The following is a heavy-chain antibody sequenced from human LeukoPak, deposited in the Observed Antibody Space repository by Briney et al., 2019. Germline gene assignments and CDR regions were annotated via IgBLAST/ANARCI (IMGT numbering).Heavy chain of an antibody. J-gene: IGHJ4*02. Sequence: SETLSLTCTVSGGSISSYYWSWIRQPPGKGLEWIGYIYYSESTNYNPSLKSRVTISLDTSKNQFSLKLSSVTAADTAVYYCARGFRGGVNYWGQGTLVTVSS. V-gene: IGHV4-59*01. CDR1: GGSISSYY. CDR3: ARGFRGGVNY. D-gene: IGHD2-8*02. CDR2: IYYSEST.